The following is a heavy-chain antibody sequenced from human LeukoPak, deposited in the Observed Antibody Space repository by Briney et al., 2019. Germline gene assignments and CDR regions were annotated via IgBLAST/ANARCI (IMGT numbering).Heavy chain of an antibody. CDR2: IWYDGSNK. J-gene: IGHJ6*02. D-gene: IGHD3-9*01. CDR3: ARDPTLRYFDWSPYYYYGMDV. V-gene: IGHV3-33*01. Sequence: AGGSLRLSCAASGFTFSSYGMHWVRQAPGKGLEWVAVIWYDGSNKYYADSVKGRFTISRDKSKNTLYLQMNSLRAEDTAVYYCARDPTLRYFDWSPYYYYGMDVWGQGTTVTVAS. CDR1: GFTFSSYG.